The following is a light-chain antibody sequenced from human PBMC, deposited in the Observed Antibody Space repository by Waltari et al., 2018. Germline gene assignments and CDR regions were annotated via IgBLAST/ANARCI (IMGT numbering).Light chain of an antibody. J-gene: IGLJ3*02. CDR2: TNV. V-gene: IGLV1-44*01. Sequence: QSVLTQPPSASGTPGQRVTLSCSGGSSNIRTNSVNWYQQLPGTAPKLLIFTNVPRPSGVPARFSGSKSGTSASLAISGLQSEDEADYYCAAWDDSLNIWVFGGGTKLTVL. CDR1: SSNIRTNS. CDR3: AAWDDSLNIWV.